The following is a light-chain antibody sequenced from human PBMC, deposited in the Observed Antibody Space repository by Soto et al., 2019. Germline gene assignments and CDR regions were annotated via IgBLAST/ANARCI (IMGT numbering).Light chain of an antibody. J-gene: IGKJ5*01. CDR2: GAS. V-gene: IGKV3-20*01. CDR3: PEYGNSPPGP. Sequence: EIVLTQSPGTLSLSPGERATLSCRASQSVSSSYLAWYQQKPGQAPRLLIYGASGRATGIPDRFSGSGSGTDLPSPHNRPGAGGFAVYYRPEYGNSPPGPFRQGKRMEIK. CDR1: QSVSSSY.